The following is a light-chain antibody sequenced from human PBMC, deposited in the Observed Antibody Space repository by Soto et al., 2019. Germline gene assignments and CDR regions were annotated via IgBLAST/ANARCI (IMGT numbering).Light chain of an antibody. V-gene: IGKV3-20*01. CDR2: GAS. J-gene: IGKJ1*01. Sequence: EIVLTQSPGTLSLSPGERATLSCRASQSVSSSYFAWYQQKPGQAPRLLIYGASSMATGIPDRYSGSGSGTYLTLTTSRQEHDTFSVYYSQEDGNSPSRTFGNGTNMVVK. CDR1: QSVSSSY. CDR3: QEDGNSPSRT.